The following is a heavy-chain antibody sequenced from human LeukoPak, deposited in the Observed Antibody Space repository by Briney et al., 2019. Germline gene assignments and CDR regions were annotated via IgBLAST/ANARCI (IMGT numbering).Heavy chain of an antibody. CDR3: ARVRATFSPHFDN. Sequence: GGSLTLSCAPSGFTFSSYWMQWVRQAPGKGLMWVSRINSDGSITNYASSGKGRFTISRDNAKNTLYLQMSSLRAEDTAVYYCARVRATFSPHFDNWGQGTRVTVSS. V-gene: IGHV3-74*01. CDR1: GFTFSSYW. CDR2: INSDGSIT. D-gene: IGHD5-12*01. J-gene: IGHJ4*02.